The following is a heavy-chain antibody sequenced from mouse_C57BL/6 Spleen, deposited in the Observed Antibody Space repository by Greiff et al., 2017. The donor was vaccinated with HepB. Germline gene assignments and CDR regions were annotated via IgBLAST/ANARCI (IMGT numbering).Heavy chain of an antibody. D-gene: IGHD2-5*01. CDR1: GYAFSSYW. J-gene: IGHJ2*01. CDR3: ARSILYYSNYYFDY. Sequence: VQLQQSGAELVKPGASVKISCKASGYAFSSYWMNWVKQRPGKGLEWIGQIYPGDGDTNYNGKFKGKATLTADKSSSTAYMQLSSLTSEDSAVYFCARSILYYSNYYFDYWGQGTTLTVSS. CDR2: IYPGDGDT. V-gene: IGHV1-80*01.